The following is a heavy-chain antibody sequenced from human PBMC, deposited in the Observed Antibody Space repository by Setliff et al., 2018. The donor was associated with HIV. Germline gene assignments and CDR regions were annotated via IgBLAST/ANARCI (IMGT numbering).Heavy chain of an antibody. V-gene: IGHV3-30*02. CDR1: GFTFGSQW. Sequence: LRLSCAASGFTFGSQWMHWVRQAPGKGLEWVAFIRYDGSNKYYADSVKGRFTISRDNSKNTLYLQMNSLRAEDTAVYYCAKIQNPQGYYYDSSGYYPHPGSPDYWGQGTLVTVSS. D-gene: IGHD3-22*01. CDR3: AKIQNPQGYYYDSSGYYPHPGSPDY. CDR2: IRYDGSNK. J-gene: IGHJ4*02.